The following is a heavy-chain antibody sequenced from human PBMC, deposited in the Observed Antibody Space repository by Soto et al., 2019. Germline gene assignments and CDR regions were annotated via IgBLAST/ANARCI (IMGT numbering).Heavy chain of an antibody. CDR2: SRNKANSYTI. CDR3: ARDRSAVYYRTGGMDV. CDR1: GFTFSDHN. Sequence: GGSLRLSCRLSGFTFSDHNMDWVRQAPGKGLEWIGRSRNKANSYTIEYAAPVKGRFIISRDGSGNSLYLQMNSLKTEDTAVYYCARDRSAVYYRTGGMDVWGQGTTVTVSS. D-gene: IGHD3-10*01. J-gene: IGHJ6*02. V-gene: IGHV3-72*01.